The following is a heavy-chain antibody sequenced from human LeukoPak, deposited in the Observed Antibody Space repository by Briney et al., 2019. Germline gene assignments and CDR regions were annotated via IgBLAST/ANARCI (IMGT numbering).Heavy chain of an antibody. CDR1: GFTFSGYW. CDR3: ARGPPGGYSTNWFDP. Sequence: GGSLRLSCAASGFTFSGYWMHWVRQVPGKGLVWVSRINSDGSSTAYADSVKGRFTISRDNAKSSLYLQMNSLRAEDTAVYYCARGPPGGYSTNWFDPWGQGTLVTVSS. J-gene: IGHJ5*02. CDR2: INSDGSST. V-gene: IGHV3-74*01. D-gene: IGHD3-3*01.